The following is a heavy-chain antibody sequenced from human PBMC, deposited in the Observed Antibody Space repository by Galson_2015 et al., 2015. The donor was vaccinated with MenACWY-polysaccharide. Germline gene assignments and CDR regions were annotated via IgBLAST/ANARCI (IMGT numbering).Heavy chain of an antibody. CDR2: ISIDGRNT. J-gene: IGHJ4*02. V-gene: IGHV3-23*01. CDR3: VKAHETSGWNRGPGY. D-gene: IGHD6-19*01. CDR1: GFTFSAYT. Sequence: SLRLSCAASGFTFSAYTMSWIRQAPGKGLEWVTVISIDGRNTYYADPVNGRFTISRDNSKNTLFLQMNGLTAEDTAVYYCVKAHETSGWNRGPGYWGQGTLVTVSS.